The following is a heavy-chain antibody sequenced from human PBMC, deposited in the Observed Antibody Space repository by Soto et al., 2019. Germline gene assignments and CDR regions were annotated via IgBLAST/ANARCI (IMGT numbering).Heavy chain of an antibody. V-gene: IGHV4-34*02. J-gene: IGHJ6*02. D-gene: IGHD3-3*01. Sequence: QVHLQQWGGGLLKPSETLSLRCVVYDGSFSGSSWNWVRQAPGKGLEWIGEITESGSCNYNPSLNSSVSISLDSSTNPFSLNLTSLTAADTAVYYCARSVLRFYPYSYYGMDVWGQGTSVSVSS. CDR2: ITESGSC. CDR3: ARSVLRFYPYSYYGMDV. CDR1: DGSFSGSS.